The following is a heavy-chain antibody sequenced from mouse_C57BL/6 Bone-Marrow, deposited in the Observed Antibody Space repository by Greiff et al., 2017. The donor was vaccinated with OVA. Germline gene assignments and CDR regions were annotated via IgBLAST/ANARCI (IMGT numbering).Heavy chain of an antibody. CDR3: TNDGYYPYAMDY. J-gene: IGHJ4*01. V-gene: IGHV5-9-1*02. Sequence: EVKLVESGEGLVKPGGSLKLSCAASGFTFSSYAMSWVRQTPEKRLEWVAYISSGGDYIYYADTVKGRFTISRDNARNTLYLQMSSLKSEDTAMYSCTNDGYYPYAMDYWGQGTSVTVSS. CDR1: GFTFSSYA. CDR2: ISSGGDYI. D-gene: IGHD2-3*01.